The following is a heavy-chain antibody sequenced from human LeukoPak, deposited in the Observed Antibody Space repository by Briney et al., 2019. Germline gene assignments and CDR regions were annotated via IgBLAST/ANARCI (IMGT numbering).Heavy chain of an antibody. CDR1: GFTFSGSA. CDR3: VGTIASRGSEY. D-gene: IGHD6-6*01. V-gene: IGHV3-73*01. CDR2: IRSKANSYAT. Sequence: GGSLRLSCAASGFTFSGSAMHWVRQASGKGLEWVGRIRSKANSYATAYAASVKGRFTISRDDSKNTAYLQMNNLRVDDTAMYYCVGTIASRGSEYWGQGALVTVSS. J-gene: IGHJ4*02.